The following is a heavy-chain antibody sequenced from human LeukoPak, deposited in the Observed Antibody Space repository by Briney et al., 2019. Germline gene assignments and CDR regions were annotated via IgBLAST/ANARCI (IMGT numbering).Heavy chain of an antibody. D-gene: IGHD4-17*01. J-gene: IGHJ6*02. V-gene: IGHV1-46*01. CDR1: GYTFTNYY. CDR3: ARDTRTMTAVTRGQHYYYGLGV. Sequence: ASVTVSCKASGYTFTNYYLHWVRQAPGHGLEWMAIINPSDGGTYYEQKLQGRVTVTRDTSTSTVYMELSSLRSEDTAVYYCARDTRTMTAVTRGQHYYYGLGVWGQGTTVTVSS. CDR2: INPSDGGT.